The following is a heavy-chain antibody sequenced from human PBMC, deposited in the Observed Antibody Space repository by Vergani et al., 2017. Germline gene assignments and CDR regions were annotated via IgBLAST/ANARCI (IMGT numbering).Heavy chain of an antibody. J-gene: IGHJ4*02. D-gene: IGHD3-16*01. V-gene: IGHV3-33*01. CDR3: ARDXGWRGSITFGGVTPRFYY. Sequence: QVQLVESGGGVVQPGRSLRLSCAASGFTFSSYGMHWVRQAPGKGLEWVAVIWYDGSNKYYADSVKGRFTISRDNSKNTMYLQMNSLGAEDTAVYYCARDXGWRGSITFGGVTPRFYYGGQGSLVTVSS. CDR1: GFTFSSYG. CDR2: IWYDGSNK.